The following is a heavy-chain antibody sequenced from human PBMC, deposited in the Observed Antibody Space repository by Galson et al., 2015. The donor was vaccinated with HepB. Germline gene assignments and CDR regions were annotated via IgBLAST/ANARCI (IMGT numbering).Heavy chain of an antibody. CDR3: ARDRIAARTFDY. D-gene: IGHD6-6*01. V-gene: IGHV3-21*01. CDR2: ISSGNSYI. J-gene: IGHJ4*02. Sequence: SLRLSCAASGFTFSRYSMNWVRQAPGKGLEWVSSISSGNSYIFYGDPVKGRFTISRDNAKNSLYLLMNSLRVEDTAVYFCARDRIAARTFDYWGQGTLVTVSS. CDR1: GFTFSRYS.